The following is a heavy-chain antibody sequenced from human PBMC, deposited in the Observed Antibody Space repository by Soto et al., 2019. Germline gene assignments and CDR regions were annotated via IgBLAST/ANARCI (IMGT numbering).Heavy chain of an antibody. J-gene: IGHJ6*02. CDR1: GGSISRYY. V-gene: IGHV4-59*01. CDR3: ARDLWGYCGTDCYPLDV. CDR2: MYKTGSP. D-gene: IGHD2-21*02. Sequence: QVQLQESGPGLVKPSETLSLTCTVSGGSISRYYWSWIRQPPGKVLEWIGYMYKTGSPGYNPSFKSLVTISVVTSKNLFSLKLNSVTAADTAVYYCARDLWGYCGTDCYPLDVWGQGTTVTVSS.